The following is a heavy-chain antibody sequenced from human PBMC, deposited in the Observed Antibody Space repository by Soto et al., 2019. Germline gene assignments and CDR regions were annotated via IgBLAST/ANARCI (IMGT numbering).Heavy chain of an antibody. D-gene: IGHD5-18*01. CDR3: AMLARVYIYGSRVNLFDP. CDR1: GYTFTSYG. Sequence: QVQLVQSGAEVKKPGASVKVSCKASGYTFTSYGISWVRQAPGQGLEWMGWISAYNGNTNYAQKLQGRVTMTTDTSTSTAYMALSSLRSDDTAVYYCAMLARVYIYGSRVNLFDPWGQGTLLTVSS. V-gene: IGHV1-18*01. CDR2: ISAYNGNT. J-gene: IGHJ5*02.